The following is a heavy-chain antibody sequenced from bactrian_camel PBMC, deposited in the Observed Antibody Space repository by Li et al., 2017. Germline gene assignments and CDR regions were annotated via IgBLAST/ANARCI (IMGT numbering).Heavy chain of an antibody. V-gene: IGHV3S67*01. Sequence: VQLVESGGGSVQAGGSLRLSCVGSGYNYSIFAMAWFRQAPGKEREGVAAIDSAGSANYADSVKGRFTISKDNAERILYLQMNSLKPEDTAKYYCAVREEYCYLLKPEEYANWGQGTQVTVS. CDR3: AVREEYCYLLKPEEYAN. J-gene: IGHJ4*01. CDR2: IDSAGSA. D-gene: IGHD1*01. CDR1: GYNYSIFA.